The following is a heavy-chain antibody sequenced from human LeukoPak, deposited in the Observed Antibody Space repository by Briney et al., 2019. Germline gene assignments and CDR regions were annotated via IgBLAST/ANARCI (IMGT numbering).Heavy chain of an antibody. D-gene: IGHD7-27*01. Sequence: GGSLRLSCAASELTFDDRGMSWVRQAPGKGLEWVSGINWNGGSTAYADSVKGRFTISRDNAKKSLYLQMNSLRGEDTALYYCAREYAALGFDIWGQGTMVTVSS. J-gene: IGHJ3*02. CDR3: AREYAALGFDI. CDR2: INWNGGST. V-gene: IGHV3-20*04. CDR1: ELTFDDRG.